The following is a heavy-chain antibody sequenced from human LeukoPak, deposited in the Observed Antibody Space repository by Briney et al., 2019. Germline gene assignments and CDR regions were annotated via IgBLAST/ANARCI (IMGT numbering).Heavy chain of an antibody. CDR1: GVTLSSYA. D-gene: IGHD4-23*01. Sequence: GGSLRLSCAASGVTLSSYAMSWARQAPGKGLEWVSGISSSGSGGNTYYADSVKGRFTISRDSSKNTLFLHMNTLRAEDTAIYYCAKDRTVGVSYWYFDLWGRGTLVTVSS. CDR2: ISSSGSGGNT. J-gene: IGHJ2*01. V-gene: IGHV3-23*01. CDR3: AKDRTVGVSYWYFDL.